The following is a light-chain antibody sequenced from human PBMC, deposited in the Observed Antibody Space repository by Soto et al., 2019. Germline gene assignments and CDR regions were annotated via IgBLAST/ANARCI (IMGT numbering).Light chain of an antibody. J-gene: IGKJ1*01. Sequence: DIRMTQSPSTLPAAVGDRVTITSRASQSISNWLAWYQQKPGKAPNLLIYDASSLQSGVPSRFSGSGFGTEFTLTISSLQPGDFATYYCQQYSSRSTFGQGTKVDIK. CDR1: QSISNW. CDR2: DAS. V-gene: IGKV1-5*01. CDR3: QQYSSRST.